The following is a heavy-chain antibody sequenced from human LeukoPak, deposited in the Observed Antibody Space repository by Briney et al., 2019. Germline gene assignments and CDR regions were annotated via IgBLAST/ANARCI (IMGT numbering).Heavy chain of an antibody. CDR2: IYYSGST. D-gene: IGHD5-24*01. J-gene: IGHJ4*02. CDR3: ARRAAATIWYPFDY. CDR1: GGSISSYY. V-gene: IGHV4-59*01. Sequence: PSETLSLTCTVSGGSISSYYWSWIRRPPGKGLEWIGYIYYSGSTNYNPSLKSRVTISVDTSKNQFSLKLSSVTAADTAVYYCARRAAATIWYPFDYWGQGTLVTVSS.